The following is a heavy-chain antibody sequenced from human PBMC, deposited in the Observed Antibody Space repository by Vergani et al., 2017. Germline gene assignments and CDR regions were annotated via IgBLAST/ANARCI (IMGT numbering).Heavy chain of an antibody. CDR1: GGTFSSYA. V-gene: IGHV1-69*01. J-gene: IGHJ6*02. Sequence: QVQLVQSGAEVKKPGSSVKVSCKASGGTFSSYAISWVRQAPGQGLEWMGGIIPIFGTANYAQKFQGRVTITADESTSTAYMELSSLRSEDTAVYYCAXPDATTPDYYYDYGMDVWGQGTTVTVSS. CDR3: AXPDATTPDYYYDYGMDV. D-gene: IGHD4-11*01. CDR2: IIPIFGTA.